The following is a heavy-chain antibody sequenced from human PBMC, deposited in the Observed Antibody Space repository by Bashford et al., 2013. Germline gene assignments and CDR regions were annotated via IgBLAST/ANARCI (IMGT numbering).Heavy chain of an antibody. CDR3: GRGSGGAIEI. J-gene: IGHJ3*02. CDR2: IRNDGSIT. D-gene: IGHD2-15*01. Sequence: GSRRDSPVQPLDSPSVTTGWTGSARLQEGGVVWVSHIRNDGSITNYADSVKGRFTISRDNAKSTLYLQMDSLRAEDTAVYYCGRGSGGAIEIWGQGTMVTVSS. V-gene: IGHV3-74*01. CDR1: DSPSVTTG.